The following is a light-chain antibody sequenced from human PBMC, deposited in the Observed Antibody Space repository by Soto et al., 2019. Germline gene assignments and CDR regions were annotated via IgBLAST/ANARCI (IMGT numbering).Light chain of an antibody. CDR3: QQYNDWPLT. V-gene: IGKV3-15*01. CDR1: QSVNSN. Sequence: EKVMTQSPAALSVSPGERATLSCRASQSVNSNLAWYQRKPGQAPRLLLYGASTRATGIPARFRGSASGTEVTLTISSLQSEDSAVYYCQQYNDWPLTFGGGTKVEIK. CDR2: GAS. J-gene: IGKJ4*01.